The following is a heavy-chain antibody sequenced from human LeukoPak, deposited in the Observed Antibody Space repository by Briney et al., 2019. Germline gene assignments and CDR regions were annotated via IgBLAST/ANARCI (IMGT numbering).Heavy chain of an antibody. Sequence: SESLSLTCAVYGGSFSGYYWSWIRQPPGKGLEWIGEINHSGSANYNPSLKSRVTISVDTSKNQFSLKLSSVTAADTAVYYCARAITMVRGNGMDVWGQGTTVTVSS. CDR2: INHSGSA. J-gene: IGHJ6*02. CDR3: ARAITMVRGNGMDV. V-gene: IGHV4-34*01. CDR1: GGSFSGYY. D-gene: IGHD3-10*01.